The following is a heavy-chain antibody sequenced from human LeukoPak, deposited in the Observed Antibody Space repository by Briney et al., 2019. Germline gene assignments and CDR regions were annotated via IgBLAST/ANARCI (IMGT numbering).Heavy chain of an antibody. D-gene: IGHD3-10*01. V-gene: IGHV3-30-3*01. Sequence: GGSLRLSCAASGFTFSNYAMHWVRQAPGKGLEWVAIISYDGSNQYYADSVKGRFTISRDNSKNTLYLQMNSLRAEDTAVSYCARGSIVGITMVRGVINPITPIGDWGQGTLVTVSS. J-gene: IGHJ4*02. CDR1: GFTFSNYA. CDR3: ARGSIVGITMVRGVINPITPIGD. CDR2: ISYDGSNQ.